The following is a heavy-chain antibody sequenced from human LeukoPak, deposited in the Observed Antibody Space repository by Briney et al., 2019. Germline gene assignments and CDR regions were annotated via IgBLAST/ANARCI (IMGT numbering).Heavy chain of an antibody. CDR2: ISGSGGST. D-gene: IGHD2-21*01. CDR3: ARGGYCSGGNCHATLYDF. CDR1: GFTFSNYG. J-gene: IGHJ4*02. Sequence: GGTLRLSCAASGFTFSNYGMSWVRQAPGKGLEWVSGISGSGGSTYYGDSVKGRLTISRDNAKNSLYPQMNSLRAEDTAVYYCARGGYCSGGNCHATLYDFWGQGTLVTVSS. V-gene: IGHV3-23*01.